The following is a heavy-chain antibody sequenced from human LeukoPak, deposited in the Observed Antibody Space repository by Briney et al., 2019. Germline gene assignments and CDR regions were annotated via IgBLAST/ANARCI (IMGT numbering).Heavy chain of an antibody. CDR2: ICLDGRI. CDR1: GGSITTRDC. Sequence: PSETLSLTCGVSGGSITTRDCWCWVRQPPGEGLEWIGEICLDGRIHYTASLKSRVSISMDRSKAQFSLNLISVTAADTAMYFCASQGGLRNDFWGRGILVTVSS. D-gene: IGHD2-15*01. V-gene: IGHV4-4*02. J-gene: IGHJ4*02. CDR3: ASQGGLRNDF.